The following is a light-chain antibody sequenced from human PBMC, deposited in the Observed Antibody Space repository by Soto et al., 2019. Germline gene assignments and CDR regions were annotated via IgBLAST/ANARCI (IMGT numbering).Light chain of an antibody. J-gene: IGKJ5*01. CDR1: QSVSRNY. CDR3: QQYGSSPIT. CDR2: GAS. V-gene: IGKV3-20*01. Sequence: EIVLTQSPATLSLSPGERATLSCRASQSVSRNYLAWYQQKPGQAPRLLIYGASSRATGIPDRFSGSGSGTDFTLTISSLEPEDFAVYYCQQYGSSPITFGQGTRLEIK.